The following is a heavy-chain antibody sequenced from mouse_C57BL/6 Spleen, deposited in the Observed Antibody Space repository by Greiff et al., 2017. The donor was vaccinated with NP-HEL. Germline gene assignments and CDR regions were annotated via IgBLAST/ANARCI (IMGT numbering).Heavy chain of an antibody. CDR2: ISSGSSTI. D-gene: IGHD1-1*01. Sequence: EVQLQESGGGLVKPGGSLKLSCAASGFTFSDYGMHWVRQAPEKGLEWVAYISSGSSTIYYADTVKGRFTISRDNAKNTLFLQMTSLRSEDTAMYYCARGGYGSSYGAMDYWGQGTSVTVSS. J-gene: IGHJ4*01. CDR3: ARGGYGSSYGAMDY. V-gene: IGHV5-17*01. CDR1: GFTFSDYG.